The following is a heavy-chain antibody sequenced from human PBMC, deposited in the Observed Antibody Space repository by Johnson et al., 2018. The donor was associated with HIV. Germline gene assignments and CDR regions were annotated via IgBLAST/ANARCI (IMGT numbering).Heavy chain of an antibody. Sequence: VQLVESGGGVVQPGRSLRLSCAASGFTFSSYGMHWVRQAPGKGLEWVAVIWYDGSNKHYADSVKGRFTISRDNSKNTLYLQMNSLRAEDTAVFDCGMSGGEHAAFDIWGQGTMVTVSS. V-gene: IGHV3-33*01. CDR1: GFTFSSYG. D-gene: IGHD3-16*01. J-gene: IGHJ3*02. CDR2: IWYDGSNK. CDR3: GMSGGEHAAFDI.